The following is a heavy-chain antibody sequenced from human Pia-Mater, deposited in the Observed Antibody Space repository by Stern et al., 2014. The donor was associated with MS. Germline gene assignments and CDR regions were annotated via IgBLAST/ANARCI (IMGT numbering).Heavy chain of an antibody. D-gene: IGHD3-9*01. CDR2: IIPIFGTA. CDR1: GGTFNVYA. CDR3: ARDGRHTDNYGLDV. V-gene: IGHV1-69*01. J-gene: IGHJ6*02. Sequence: QVQLVESGAEVKKPGSSVKVSCKASGGTFNVYAINWLRQAPGQGLEWMGGIIPIFGTANYAQKFQGRVTITADESTRTSSMQPSSLRYDDTAVYYCARDGRHTDNYGLDVWGQGTTVTVSS.